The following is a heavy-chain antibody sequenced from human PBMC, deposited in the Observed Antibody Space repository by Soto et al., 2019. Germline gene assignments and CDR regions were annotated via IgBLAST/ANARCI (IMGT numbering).Heavy chain of an antibody. CDR3: ARGGGLSPVVGP. J-gene: IGHJ5*02. D-gene: IGHD2-15*01. V-gene: IGHV4-31*03. Sequence: SETLSLTCTVSGGSISRGGYYWSWIRQHPGKGLEWIGYIYYSGSTYYNPSLKSRVTISVDTSKNQFSLKLSSVTAADTAVYDCARGGGLSPVVGPWGQGTLVTVSS. CDR1: GGSISRGGYY. CDR2: IYYSGST.